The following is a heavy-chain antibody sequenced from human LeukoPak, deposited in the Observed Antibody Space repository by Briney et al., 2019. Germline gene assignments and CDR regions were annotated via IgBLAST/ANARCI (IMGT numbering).Heavy chain of an antibody. J-gene: IGHJ4*02. CDR2: INSRSSTI. D-gene: IGHD5-18*01. V-gene: IGHV3-48*01. CDR1: GFTFSSYN. Sequence: GGSLRLSCAASGFTFSSYNMNWVRQAQGKGVEWVSYINSRSSTIYYADSVKGRFTVSRDNGKNLLYLQVSSLRAEDTAVYYCVRAFNGNSYGYGYWGQGTLVTVS. CDR3: VRAFNGNSYGYGY.